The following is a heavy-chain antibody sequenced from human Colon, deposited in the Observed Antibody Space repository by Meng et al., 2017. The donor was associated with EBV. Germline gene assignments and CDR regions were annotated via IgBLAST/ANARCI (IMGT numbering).Heavy chain of an antibody. CDR3: ARVSSGWDYFDY. CDR1: GGSVSSGGYY. V-gene: IGHV4-31*03. CDR2: IYYSGST. D-gene: IGHD6-19*01. Sequence: QVHRQESVPGRVKPSKTLSLTCTVSGGSVSSGGYYWTWIRQHPGKGLEWFGHIYYSGSTFYNPSLKRRVIISIDTSKNQFSLNLRSVTAADTAVYYCARVSSGWDYFDYWGQGTLVTVSS. J-gene: IGHJ4*02.